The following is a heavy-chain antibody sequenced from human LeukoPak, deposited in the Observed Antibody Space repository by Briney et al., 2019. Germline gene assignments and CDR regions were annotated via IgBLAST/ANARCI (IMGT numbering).Heavy chain of an antibody. J-gene: IGHJ5*02. Sequence: PSETLSLTCAVYGGSFSGYYWSWIRQPPGKGLEWIGEINHSGSTNYNPSLTSRVTISVDTSKTQFPLKLSSVPAADTAVYYCARGLSYYYDSSGYPNWFDPWGEGTLVTVSS. CDR2: INHSGST. CDR1: GGSFSGYY. D-gene: IGHD3-22*01. V-gene: IGHV4-34*01. CDR3: ARGLSYYYDSSGYPNWFDP.